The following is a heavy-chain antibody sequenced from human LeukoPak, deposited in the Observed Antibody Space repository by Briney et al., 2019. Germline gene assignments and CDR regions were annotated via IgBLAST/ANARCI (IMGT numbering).Heavy chain of an antibody. J-gene: IGHJ3*02. V-gene: IGHV3-11*04. CDR1: GFTFSDYY. CDR3: ARDRTPNSYYSPHGAFDI. D-gene: IGHD3-10*01. CDR2: ISSSGSTI. Sequence: GGSLRLSCAVSGFTFSDYYMSWIRQAPGKGLKWVSYISSSGSTIYYADSVKGRFTISRDNAKNSLYLQMNSLRAEDTAVYYCARDRTPNSYYSPHGAFDIWGQGTMVTVSS.